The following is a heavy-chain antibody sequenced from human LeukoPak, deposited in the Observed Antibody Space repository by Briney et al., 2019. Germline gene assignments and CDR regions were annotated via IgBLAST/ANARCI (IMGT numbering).Heavy chain of an antibody. J-gene: IGHJ4*02. Sequence: ASVKVSCKASGYTFTSYGISWVRQAPGQGLEWMGWISAYNGNTNYAQKLQGRVTMTTDTSTSTAYMELRSLRSDDTAVYYCAREVPPTYYYDSSGYLDHWGQGTLVTVSS. CDR2: ISAYNGNT. CDR3: AREVPPTYYYDSSGYLDH. V-gene: IGHV1-18*01. D-gene: IGHD3-22*01. CDR1: GYTFTSYG.